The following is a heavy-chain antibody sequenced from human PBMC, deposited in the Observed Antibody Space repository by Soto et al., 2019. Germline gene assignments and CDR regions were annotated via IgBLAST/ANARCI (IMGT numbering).Heavy chain of an antibody. D-gene: IGHD3-3*01. J-gene: IGHJ3*02. V-gene: IGHV3-30-3*01. CDR3: ARAGLEWLLLSAFDI. CDR2: ISYDGSNK. Sequence: QVQLVESGGGVVKPGRSLRLSCAASGFTFSSYAMHWVRQAPGKGLEWVAVISYDGSNKYYADSVKGRFTISRDNSKNTLYLQMNSLRAEDTAVYYCARAGLEWLLLSAFDIWGQGTMVTVSS. CDR1: GFTFSSYA.